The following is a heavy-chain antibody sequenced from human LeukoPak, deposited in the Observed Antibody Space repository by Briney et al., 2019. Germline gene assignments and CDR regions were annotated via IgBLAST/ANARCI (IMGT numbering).Heavy chain of an antibody. CDR1: GFIVSSNF. J-gene: IGHJ4*02. Sequence: GGSLRLSCAASGFIVSSNFMTWVRQAPGKGLEWVAVIYGSDTTNYADSVKGRFTISRDNSKNTLYLQMNSLRAEDTAVYYCAREGGSSWYYFDYWGQGTLVTVSS. D-gene: IGHD6-13*01. V-gene: IGHV3-53*01. CDR2: IYGSDTT. CDR3: AREGGSSWYYFDY.